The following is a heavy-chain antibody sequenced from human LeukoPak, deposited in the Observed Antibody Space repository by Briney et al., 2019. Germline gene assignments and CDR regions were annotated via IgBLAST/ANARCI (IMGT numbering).Heavy chain of an antibody. V-gene: IGHV1-8*01. Sequence: ASVKVSCKASGDTFTTYDVNWVRQATAQGLEWMGWLNPKSGNTGYVQKFQVRVTMTINTSIITAYMELTSLTSEDTAVSYCSRSTMGAGRKYDSWGQGTLVTVSS. D-gene: IGHD1-26*01. CDR2: LNPKSGNT. CDR1: GDTFTTYD. J-gene: IGHJ4*02. CDR3: SRSTMGAGRKYDS.